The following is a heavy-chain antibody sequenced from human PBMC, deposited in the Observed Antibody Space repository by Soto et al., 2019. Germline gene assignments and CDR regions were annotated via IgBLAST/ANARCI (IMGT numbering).Heavy chain of an antibody. Sequence: QVQLQESGPGLVKPSETLSLTCAVSGGSISSSNWWSWVRQPPGKGLEWIGKFYQSGSTNYNPSLKSRVTISIDKSKNQFSLKLSSVTAADTAVYYCARGHLGITTTGTWYDFDYWGQGTLVTVSS. V-gene: IGHV4-4*02. CDR3: ARGHLGITTTGTWYDFDY. J-gene: IGHJ4*02. D-gene: IGHD2-15*01. CDR2: FYQSGST. CDR1: GGSISSSNW.